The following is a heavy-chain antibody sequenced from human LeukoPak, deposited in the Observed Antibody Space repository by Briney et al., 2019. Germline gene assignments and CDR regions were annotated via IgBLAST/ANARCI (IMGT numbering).Heavy chain of an antibody. CDR2: IFYSGTT. CDR3: ARKTPVRYFDY. Sequence: SETLSLTCTVSGDSVSSRTYYWGWIRHPPGKGLEWIGSIFYSGTTFYNPSLKSRVTISVDTSTNQFSLKLSSVTAADTAVYYCARKTPVRYFDYWGQGTLVTVSS. D-gene: IGHD3-10*01. J-gene: IGHJ4*02. CDR1: GDSVSSRTYY. V-gene: IGHV4-39*01.